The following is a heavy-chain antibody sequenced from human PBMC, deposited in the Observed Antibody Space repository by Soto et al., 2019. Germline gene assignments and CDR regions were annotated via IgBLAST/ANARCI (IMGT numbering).Heavy chain of an antibody. J-gene: IGHJ3*02. Sequence: GGSLRLSCAASGFTVSSNYMSWVRQAPGKGLEWVSVIYSGGSTYYADSVKGRFTISRDNSKNTLYLQMNSLRAEDTAVYYCERDIRDAFDIWGQGTMVTVSS. CDR3: ERDIRDAFDI. CDR2: IYSGGST. CDR1: GFTVSSNY. V-gene: IGHV3-66*01. D-gene: IGHD1-20*01.